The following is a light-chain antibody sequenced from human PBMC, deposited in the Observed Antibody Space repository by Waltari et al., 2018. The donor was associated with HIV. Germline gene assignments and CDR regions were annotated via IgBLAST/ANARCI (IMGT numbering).Light chain of an antibody. J-gene: IGLJ2*01. CDR1: NIAATKS. V-gene: IGLV3-21*02. CDR2: DDS. Sequence: SYVLTQPPSVSVAPGQTARITCGGNNIAATKSVHWYRLNPGQAPVVVIYDDSDRPSGIPERFSGSNSGNTATLTISRVEAGDEADYYCQVWDSSSDHVVFGGGTKLTVL. CDR3: QVWDSSSDHVV.